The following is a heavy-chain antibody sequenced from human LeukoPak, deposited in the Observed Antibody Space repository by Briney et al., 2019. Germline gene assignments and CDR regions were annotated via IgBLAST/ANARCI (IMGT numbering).Heavy chain of an antibody. CDR3: ARSYDSSGYYPDS. V-gene: IGHV1-2*02. Sequence: GSSVKVSCKASGGTFSSYAISWVRQAPGQGLEWMGWINPNSGGTNYAQNFQGRVTMTRDTSISTAYMELSSLRSDDTAVYYCARSYDSSGYYPDSWGQGTLVTVSS. D-gene: IGHD3-22*01. CDR2: INPNSGGT. J-gene: IGHJ4*02. CDR1: GGTFSSYA.